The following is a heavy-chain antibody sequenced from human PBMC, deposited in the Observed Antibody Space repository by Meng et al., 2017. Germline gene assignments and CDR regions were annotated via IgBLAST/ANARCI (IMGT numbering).Heavy chain of an antibody. Sequence: QGQCGQCGGEVKKPGASVKVSCKASGYTFTTYAIHWVRQAPGQRLEWMGWINAGNSDTKYSQKLQGRVTITRDTSASTVYMEVSSLRSEDTGVYYCARAIAVSGTGRFDYWGQGTLVTVSS. J-gene: IGHJ4*02. CDR3: ARAIAVSGTGRFDY. CDR1: GYTFTTYA. CDR2: INAGNSDT. D-gene: IGHD6-19*01. V-gene: IGHV1-3*01.